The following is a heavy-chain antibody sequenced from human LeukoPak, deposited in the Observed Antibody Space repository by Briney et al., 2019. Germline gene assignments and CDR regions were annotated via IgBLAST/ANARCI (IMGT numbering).Heavy chain of an antibody. D-gene: IGHD3-16*02. CDR3: ARARVIPASFDD. Sequence: KASETLSLTCGISGHSTTRGYYWAWFRQPAGKGLEWIGRIYTSGRTFYNPSLKSRVTISMDTSVNQFSLRLNSVTAADTAVYYCARARVIPASFDDWGQGALVTVSS. V-gene: IGHV4-38-2*01. J-gene: IGHJ4*02. CDR1: GHSTTRGYY. CDR2: IYTSGRT.